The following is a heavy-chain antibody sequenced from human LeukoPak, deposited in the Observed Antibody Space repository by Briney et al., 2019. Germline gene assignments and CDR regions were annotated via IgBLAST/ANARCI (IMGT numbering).Heavy chain of an antibody. D-gene: IGHD2-15*01. CDR2: IYYSGST. J-gene: IGHJ4*02. CDR3: ARLKGFNYFDY. CDR1: GGSISSGGYY. V-gene: IGHV4-31*03. Sequence: PSETLSLTCTVSGGSISSGGYYWSWIRQHPGKGLEWIGYIYYSGSTYYNPSLKSRVTISVDTSETQFSLKLSSVTAADTAVYYCARLKGFNYFDYWGQGTLVTVSS.